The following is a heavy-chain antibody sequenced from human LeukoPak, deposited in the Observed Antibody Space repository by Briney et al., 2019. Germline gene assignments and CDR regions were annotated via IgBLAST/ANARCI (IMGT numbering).Heavy chain of an antibody. Sequence: SETLSLTCTVSGGSISSYYWSWIRQPPGKGLEWIGYIYYSGSTNYNPSLKSRVTISVDTSRNQFSLKLSSVTAADTAVYYCARRRDGYNEDFFDYWGQGTLVTVSS. V-gene: IGHV4-59*08. CDR1: GGSISSYY. CDR3: ARRRDGYNEDFFDY. D-gene: IGHD5-24*01. CDR2: IYYSGST. J-gene: IGHJ4*02.